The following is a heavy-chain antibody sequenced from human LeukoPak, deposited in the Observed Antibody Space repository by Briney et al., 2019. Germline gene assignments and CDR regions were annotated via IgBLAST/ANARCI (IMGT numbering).Heavy chain of an antibody. CDR1: GYTFTSYG. V-gene: IGHV1-18*01. J-gene: IGHJ1*01. Sequence: VASVKVSCKASGYTFTSYGISWVRQAPGQGLEWMGWISAYNGNTNYAQKFQGRVTMTRNTSISTAYMELSSLRSEDTAVYYCARVRSSSWYAEYFQHWGQGTLVTVSS. D-gene: IGHD6-13*01. CDR2: ISAYNGNT. CDR3: ARVRSSSWYAEYFQH.